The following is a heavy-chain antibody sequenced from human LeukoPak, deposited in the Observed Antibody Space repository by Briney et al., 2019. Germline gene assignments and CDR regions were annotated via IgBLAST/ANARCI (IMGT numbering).Heavy chain of an antibody. Sequence: GGSLRLSCAASGFTFSSYGMHWVRQAPGKGLEWVAVILYDGSNKYYADSVKGRFTISRDNSKNTLYLQMNSLRAEDTAVYYCARGDSGYDPNWFDPWGQGTLVTVSS. CDR2: ILYDGSNK. D-gene: IGHD5-12*01. CDR1: GFTFSSYG. CDR3: ARGDSGYDPNWFDP. J-gene: IGHJ5*02. V-gene: IGHV3-30*19.